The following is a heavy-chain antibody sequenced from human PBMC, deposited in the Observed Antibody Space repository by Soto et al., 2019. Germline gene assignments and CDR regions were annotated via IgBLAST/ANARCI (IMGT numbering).Heavy chain of an antibody. CDR3: AIQGYESSGYFDY. CDR2: IYPGDSDT. V-gene: IGHV5-51*01. CDR1: GYSFTNYW. Sequence: GESLKISCKGSGYSFTNYWIGWVRQMPGKGLEWMGIIYPGDSDTRYSPSFQGQVTISADKSISTAYLRWSSLKASDTAMYYCAIQGYESSGYFDYWGQGTLVTVSS. J-gene: IGHJ4*02. D-gene: IGHD3-22*01.